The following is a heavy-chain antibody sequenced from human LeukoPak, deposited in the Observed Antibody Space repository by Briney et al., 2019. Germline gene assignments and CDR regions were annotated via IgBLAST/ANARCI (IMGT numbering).Heavy chain of an antibody. D-gene: IGHD4-17*01. CDR3: AHSTYTVTPDY. V-gene: IGHV2-5*01. CDR1: GFSLSTSGVG. J-gene: IGHJ4*02. CDR2: IYWNDDK. Sequence: MESGPTLVKPTQTLTLTCTLSGFSLSTSGVGVGWIRQPPGKALEWLALIYWNDDKRYRPSLKSRLTITKDTSKNQVALTMTNMDPVDTATYFCAHSTYTVTPDYWGQGMLVTVSS.